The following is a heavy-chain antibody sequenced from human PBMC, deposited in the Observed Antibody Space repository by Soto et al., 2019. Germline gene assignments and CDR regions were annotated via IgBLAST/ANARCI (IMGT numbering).Heavy chain of an antibody. Sequence: VQLVESXXXXXQPGRSLRLSCAASGFVYXXXXXHWVRLSPGKXXXXXXXXXNDGTKEYYVDSVKGRFTISRDNSQNTLNLQMDSLRAEDTAVYFCVRGIPSQYSSNWLYWYFDLWGRGTQVTVSA. D-gene: IGHD6-13*01. V-gene: IGHV3-33*01. J-gene: IGHJ2*01. CDR3: VRGIPSQYSSNWLYWYFDL. CDR2: XXNDGTKE. CDR1: GFVYXXXX.